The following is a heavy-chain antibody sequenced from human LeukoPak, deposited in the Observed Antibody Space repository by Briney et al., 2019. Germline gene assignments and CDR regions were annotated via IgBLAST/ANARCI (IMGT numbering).Heavy chain of an antibody. J-gene: IGHJ4*02. CDR2: IYYSGST. V-gene: IGHV4-59*01. Sequence: GSLRLSCAASGFTFSSYGMHWIRQPPGKGLEWIGYIYYSGSTDNNPSLKSRVTISVDTSKNQFSLNLSSVTAADTAVYYCARDGGSGYSSLDYWGQGALVTVSS. CDR1: GFTFSSYG. CDR3: ARDGGSGYSSLDY. D-gene: IGHD3-22*01.